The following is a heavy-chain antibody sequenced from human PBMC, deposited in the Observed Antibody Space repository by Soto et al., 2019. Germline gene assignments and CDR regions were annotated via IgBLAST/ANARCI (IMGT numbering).Heavy chain of an antibody. V-gene: IGHV3-33*01. D-gene: IGHD3-9*01. CDR2: IWYDGSNI. CDR3: AIDGGDTYFTDY. Sequence: PGGSLRLSCAASGFTFINYGFHWVRLAPGKGLEWVAVIWYDGSNINYEDSVKGRFTISRDNSKNTLYLQMNSLRVEDTAVYYCAIDGGDTYFTDYWGQGTLVTVSS. J-gene: IGHJ4*02. CDR1: GFTFINYG.